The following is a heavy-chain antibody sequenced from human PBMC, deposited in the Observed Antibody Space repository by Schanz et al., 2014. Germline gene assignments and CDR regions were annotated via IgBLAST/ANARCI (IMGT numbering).Heavy chain of an antibody. J-gene: IGHJ4*02. CDR1: GYTFSSYG. CDR2: INGCNGHT. V-gene: IGHV1-18*01. Sequence: QVQLVQSGAEVKKPGASVKVSCKASGYTFSSYGITWVRQAPGQGLEWMGWINGCNGHTLYAQKFQGRVTMTRDTSTSTVYMELSSLRSEDTAVYYCARDGVDAAAGGNYWGQGTLVTVSS. D-gene: IGHD6-13*01. CDR3: ARDGVDAAAGGNY.